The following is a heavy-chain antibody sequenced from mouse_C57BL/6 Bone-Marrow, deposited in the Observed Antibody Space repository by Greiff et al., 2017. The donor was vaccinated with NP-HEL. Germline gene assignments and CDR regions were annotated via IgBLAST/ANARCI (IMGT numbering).Heavy chain of an antibody. V-gene: IGHV3-1*01. D-gene: IGHD1-1*01. CDR1: GYSITSGYD. Sequence: EVKLQESGPGMVKPSQSLSLTCTVTGYSITSGYDWHWIRHFPGNKLEWMGYISYSGSTNYNPALKSRISITHDTSKNHFFLQLNSVTTEDTATYYCAREDYYGSEGFAYWGQGTLVTVSA. J-gene: IGHJ3*01. CDR3: AREDYYGSEGFAY. CDR2: ISYSGST.